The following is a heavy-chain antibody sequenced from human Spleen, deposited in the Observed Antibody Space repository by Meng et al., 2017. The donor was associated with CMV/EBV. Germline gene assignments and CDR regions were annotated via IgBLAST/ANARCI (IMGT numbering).Heavy chain of an antibody. V-gene: IGHV4-59*01. J-gene: IGHJ5*02. CDR3: ARNLEMGWFDP. Sequence: SETLSLTCTVSGGSISSYYWSWIRQPPGKALEWIGYTSDRGRTNYNPSLRSRVSMSVDTSKNHFSLKLSSLTAADTAMYLCARNLEMGWFDPWGQGTLVTVSS. CDR1: GGSISSYY. D-gene: IGHD1-1*01. CDR2: TSDRGRT.